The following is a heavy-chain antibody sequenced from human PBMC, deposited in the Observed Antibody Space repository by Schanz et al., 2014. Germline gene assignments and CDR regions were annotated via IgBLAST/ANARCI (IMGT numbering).Heavy chain of an antibody. D-gene: IGHD3-3*01. CDR1: GYTFTSYG. V-gene: IGHV1-18*01. Sequence: QVQLVQSGAEVKKPGASVKVSCKASGYTFTSYGISWVRQAPGQGLEWMGWISVYNHNKEYDQKFQGRVTMTTDTSTSTACMALTDLRSDDTAVYYCARDRRFFDRDDLYYFDSWGQGTLVTVSS. CDR2: ISVYNHNK. J-gene: IGHJ4*02. CDR3: ARDRRFFDRDDLYYFDS.